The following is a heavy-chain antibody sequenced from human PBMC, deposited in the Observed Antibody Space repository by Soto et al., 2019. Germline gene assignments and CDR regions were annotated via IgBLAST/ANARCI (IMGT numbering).Heavy chain of an antibody. CDR2: INHSGST. CDR3: ARGLERAMMRWLQFTAGRGVWFDP. CDR1: GGSFSGYY. D-gene: IGHD5-12*01. J-gene: IGHJ5*02. Sequence: QVQLQQWGAGLLKPSETLSLTCAVYGGSFSGYYWSWIRQPPGKGLEWIGEINHSGSTNYNPSLKSRVTRSVDTSKNQFSLKLSSVTAADTAVYYCARGLERAMMRWLQFTAGRGVWFDPWGQGTLVTVSS. V-gene: IGHV4-34*01.